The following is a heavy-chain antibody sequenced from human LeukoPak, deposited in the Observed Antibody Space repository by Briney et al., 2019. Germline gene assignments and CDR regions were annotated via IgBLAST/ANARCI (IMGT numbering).Heavy chain of an antibody. J-gene: IGHJ4*02. CDR2: IYSGGST. D-gene: IGHD3-3*01. Sequence: GGSLRLSCAASGFTVSSNYMSWVRQAPGKGLEWVSVIYSGGSTYYADSVKGRFTISRDNSKNTLYLQMNSLRAEDTAVYYCAKGGYNDFWSGYFLFDYWGQGTLVTVSS. CDR3: AKGGYNDFWSGYFLFDY. CDR1: GFTVSSNY. V-gene: IGHV3-53*01.